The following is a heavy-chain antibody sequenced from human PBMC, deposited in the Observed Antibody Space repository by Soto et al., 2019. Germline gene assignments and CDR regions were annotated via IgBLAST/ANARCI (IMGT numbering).Heavy chain of an antibody. CDR1: GGTFYTYT. V-gene: IGHV1-69*15. Sequence: QVQLVQSGAEVRKPGSWVQVSCKASGGTFYTYTFSWVRQAPGQGLEWMGSITPIYPTTNYAEKFQGRLTVTADGSTNTAYMELNSLTSEDTAVYYCARIPRYSFPTSDDLDSWGQGTLVTVSS. D-gene: IGHD5-18*01. CDR2: ITPIYPTT. J-gene: IGHJ4*02. CDR3: ARIPRYSFPTSDDLDS.